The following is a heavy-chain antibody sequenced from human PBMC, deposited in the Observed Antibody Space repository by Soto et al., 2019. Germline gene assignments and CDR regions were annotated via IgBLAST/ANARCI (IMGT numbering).Heavy chain of an antibody. CDR1: GFTFRDYA. Sequence: EVQLLESGGGLEQPGGSLRLSCAASGFTFRDYAMSWVRQAPGKGLEWVTTITGSSSNLYYSDFVKGRFAISRDNSKNTLYLQMDSLTAEDTAVYYCAKGGAVYGLLTHDYWGQGTLVTVSS. J-gene: IGHJ4*02. CDR3: AKGGAVYGLLTHDY. CDR2: ITGSSSNL. D-gene: IGHD3-9*01. V-gene: IGHV3-23*01.